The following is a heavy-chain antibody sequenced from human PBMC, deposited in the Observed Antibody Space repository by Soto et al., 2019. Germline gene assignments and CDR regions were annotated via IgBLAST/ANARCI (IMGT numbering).Heavy chain of an antibody. CDR3: ESSYVSRDRAFDY. CDR1: GDHFNFYS. V-gene: IGHV1-69*02. J-gene: IGHJ4*02. D-gene: IGHD3-10*01. CDR2: INPILSMS. Sequence: QVQLVQSGAEVKKPGSSVRVSCKASGDHFNFYSINWVRQAPGLGLEWMGTINPILSMSNYAQRFQARDTMTADKSTSTADMEVSSLRSEDTAMYYCESSYVSRDRAFDYWGQGALVTVSS.